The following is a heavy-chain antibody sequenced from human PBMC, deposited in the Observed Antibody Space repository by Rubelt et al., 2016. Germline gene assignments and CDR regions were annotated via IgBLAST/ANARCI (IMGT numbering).Heavy chain of an antibody. Sequence: KGPEWVGEVNHSGSSNYNPSLKSRVTISVDTSKNQFSLKLSSVTAADTAVYYCARTYYYDSSGPVDYWGQGTLVTVSS. J-gene: IGHJ4*02. D-gene: IGHD3-22*01. CDR3: ARTYYYDSSGPVDY. V-gene: IGHV4-34*01. CDR2: VNHSGSS.